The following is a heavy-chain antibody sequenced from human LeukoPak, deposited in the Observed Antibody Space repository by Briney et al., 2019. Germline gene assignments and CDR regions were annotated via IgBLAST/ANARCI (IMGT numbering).Heavy chain of an antibody. CDR3: ARGGGYYPIDY. CDR1: GFTFSSYA. V-gene: IGHV3-23*01. D-gene: IGHD2-15*01. CDR2: LYSDGRT. Sequence: GGSLRLSCAASGFTFSSYAMSWVRQAPGKGLEWVSVLYSDGRTYYADSVKGRFTISRDTSKNTLYLQVNSLRAEDTAVYYCARGGGYYPIDYWGQGTLVTVSS. J-gene: IGHJ4*02.